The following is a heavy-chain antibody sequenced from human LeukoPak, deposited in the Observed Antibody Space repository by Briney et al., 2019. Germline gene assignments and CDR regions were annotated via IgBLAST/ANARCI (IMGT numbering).Heavy chain of an antibody. J-gene: IGHJ4*02. CDR1: GFIFSDYV. Sequence: GGSLRLSCTASGFIFSDYVMIWVRQAPGKGLEWVSGITASGDRTYYGDSVKGRFTVSRDNSKNTVYLQMDSLRVDDTAVYYCARRDIVVIVSASDYWGQGTLVTVSS. CDR3: ARRDIVVIVSASDY. V-gene: IGHV3-23*01. D-gene: IGHD2-15*01. CDR2: ITASGDRT.